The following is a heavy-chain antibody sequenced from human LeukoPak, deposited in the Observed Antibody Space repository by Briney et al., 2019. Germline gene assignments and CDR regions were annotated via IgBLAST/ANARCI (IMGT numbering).Heavy chain of an antibody. V-gene: IGHV3-23*01. CDR3: ARSDVSTVTTPFDY. D-gene: IGHD4-11*01. J-gene: IGHJ4*02. CDR2: ISGSGGST. Sequence: GGSLRLSCAASGFTFSSYAMSWVRQAPGKGLEWVSAISGSGGSTYYADSVKGRFTISRDNAKNSLYLQMNSLRAEDTAVYYCARSDVSTVTTPFDYWGQGTLVTVSS. CDR1: GFTFSSYA.